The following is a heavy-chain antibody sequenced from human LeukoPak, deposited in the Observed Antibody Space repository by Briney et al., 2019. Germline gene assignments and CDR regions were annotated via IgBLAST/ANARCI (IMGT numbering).Heavy chain of an antibody. CDR1: GFTFSSYS. V-gene: IGHV3-21*01. D-gene: IGHD6-13*01. CDR2: ISSSSSYI. J-gene: IGHJ3*02. CDR3: AIASSSWDDAFDI. Sequence: GGSLRLSCAASGFTFSSYSMNWVRQAPGKGLEWVSSISSSSSYIYYADSVKGRFTISRDNAKNSLYLQMNSLRAEDTAVYYCAIASSSWDDAFDIWGQGTMVTVPS.